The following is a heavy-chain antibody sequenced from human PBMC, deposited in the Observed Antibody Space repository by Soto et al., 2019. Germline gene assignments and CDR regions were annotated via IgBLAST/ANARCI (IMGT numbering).Heavy chain of an antibody. CDR3: ARGASIAAARARFDP. CDR2: INPNSGGT. V-gene: IGHV1-2*04. CDR1: GYTFTGYY. Sequence: ASVKVSCKASGYTFTGYYMHWVRQAPGQGLEWMGWINPNSGGTNYAQKFQGWVTMTRDTSISTAYMELSRLRSDDTAVYYCARGASIAAARARFDPWGQGTLVTVSS. D-gene: IGHD6-13*01. J-gene: IGHJ5*02.